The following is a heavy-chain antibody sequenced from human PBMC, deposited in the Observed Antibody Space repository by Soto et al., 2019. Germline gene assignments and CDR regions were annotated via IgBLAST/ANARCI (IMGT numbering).Heavy chain of an antibody. CDR3: AKGKVAYDNSGLQYFYYFPMNV. CDR1: EFTFSSYA. J-gene: IGHJ6*02. V-gene: IGHV3-23*01. D-gene: IGHD3-22*01. Sequence: GGSLRLSCAASEFTFSSYAMNWVRQAPGKGLEWVSVISGGGGTTYYADSVKGRFRISRDNSKNTLYLQMNSLRVEDTAVYYCAKGKVAYDNSGLQYFYYFPMNVWGQGTTVTVSS. CDR2: ISGGGGTT.